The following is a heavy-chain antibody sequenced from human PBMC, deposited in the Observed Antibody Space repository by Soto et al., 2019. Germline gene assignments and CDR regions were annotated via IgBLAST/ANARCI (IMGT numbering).Heavy chain of an antibody. J-gene: IGHJ4*02. D-gene: IGHD3-9*01. V-gene: IGHV3-23*01. CDR1: GFTFSSYA. CDR3: AKARPDYDILTGYSYYFDY. CDR2: ISGSGGST. Sequence: PGGSLRLSCAASGFTFSSYAMSWVRQAPGKGLEWVSAISGSGGSTYYADSVKGRFTISRDNSKNTLYLQMNSLRAEDTAVYYCAKARPDYDILTGYSYYFDYWGQGTLVTVSS.